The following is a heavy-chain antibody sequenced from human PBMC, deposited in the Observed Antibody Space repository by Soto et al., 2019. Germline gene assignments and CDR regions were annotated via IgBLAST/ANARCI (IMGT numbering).Heavy chain of an antibody. CDR3: ARDTADYGDYYFDY. Sequence: SETLSLTCTVSGGSISSGGYYWSWIRQHPGKGLEWIGYIYYSGSTYYNPSLKSRVTISVDTSKNQFSLKLSSVTAADTAVYYCARDTADYGDYYFDYWGQGTLVTVSS. CDR1: GGSISSGGYY. J-gene: IGHJ4*02. V-gene: IGHV4-31*03. D-gene: IGHD4-17*01. CDR2: IYYSGST.